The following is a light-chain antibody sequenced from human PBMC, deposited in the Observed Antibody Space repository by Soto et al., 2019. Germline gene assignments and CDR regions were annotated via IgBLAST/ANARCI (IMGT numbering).Light chain of an antibody. J-gene: IGKJ3*01. V-gene: IGKV3-15*01. Sequence: ERVMTQSPATLSVSPGERATLSCMASQSISSNLAWYQQKPGQAPRLLIYGASTRATGIPARFSGSGSGTEFTLTISSLQSEDFAVYYCQQYNNWPFTFGPGTKVDI. CDR3: QQYNNWPFT. CDR1: QSISSN. CDR2: GAS.